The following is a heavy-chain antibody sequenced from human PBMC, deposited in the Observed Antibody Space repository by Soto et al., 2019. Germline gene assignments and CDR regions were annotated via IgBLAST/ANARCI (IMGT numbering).Heavy chain of an antibody. CDR3: VRTNKGAA. CDR1: GGSVTSGPNY. D-gene: IGHD2-8*01. Sequence: QVQLQESGPGLVRPSETLSLTCTVSGGSVTSGPNYWNWIRQPPGKGLEWIGYISYTAYTKYSPALNSPLTMSKDGPNKDFSLRLTSVTAAEPATYYCVRTNKGAAWGQGALVIVSS. CDR2: ISYTAYT. V-gene: IGHV4-61*03. J-gene: IGHJ5*02.